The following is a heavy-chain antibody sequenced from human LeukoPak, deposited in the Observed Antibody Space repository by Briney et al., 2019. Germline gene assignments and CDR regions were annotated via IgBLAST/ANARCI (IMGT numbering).Heavy chain of an antibody. D-gene: IGHD4-23*01. CDR2: IYHSGST. Sequence: SETLSLTCTVSGYSISSGYYCGWIRQPPGKGLEWIGSIYHSGSTYYNPSLKSRVTISVDTSKNQFSLKLSSGTAADTAVYYCARDRSVYGGNPDYWGQGTLVTVSS. CDR3: ARDRSVYGGNPDY. V-gene: IGHV4-38-2*02. CDR1: GYSISSGYY. J-gene: IGHJ4*02.